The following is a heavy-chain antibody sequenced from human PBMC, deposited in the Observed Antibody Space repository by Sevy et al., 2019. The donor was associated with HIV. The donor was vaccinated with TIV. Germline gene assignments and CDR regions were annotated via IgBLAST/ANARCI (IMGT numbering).Heavy chain of an antibody. J-gene: IGHJ5*02. CDR2: VYSGGTT. V-gene: IGHV3-53*01. CDR3: ARHISFGELGSWFDP. CDR1: GFTVNSDY. D-gene: IGHD3-10*01. Sequence: GESLKISCAASGFTVNSDYMSWVRQAPGKGLEWVSVVYSGGTTYYADSVKGRFTISRDNSKNILYLQMNSLRAEDTAVYYCARHISFGELGSWFDPWGQGTLLTVSS.